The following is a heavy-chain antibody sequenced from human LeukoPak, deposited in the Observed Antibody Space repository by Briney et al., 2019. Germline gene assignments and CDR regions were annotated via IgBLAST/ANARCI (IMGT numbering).Heavy chain of an antibody. J-gene: IGHJ4*02. CDR1: GFTVSSNY. CDR3: ARVSSSWYYIDY. V-gene: IGHV3-66*01. D-gene: IGHD6-13*01. CDR2: IYSGGST. Sequence: GGSLRLSCAASGFTVSSNYMSGVRQAPGKGLEWVSVIYSGGSTYYADSVKGRFTISRDNSKNTLYLQMNSLRAEDTAVYYCARVSSSWYYIDYWGQGTLVTVSS.